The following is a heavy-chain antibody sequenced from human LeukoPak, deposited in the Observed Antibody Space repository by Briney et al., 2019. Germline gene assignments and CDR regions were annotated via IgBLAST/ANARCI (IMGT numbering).Heavy chain of an antibody. Sequence: GGSLRLSCAASGFSFDDYAMHWVRQAPGKGLEWVSLISWDGGSTYYADSVKGRFTISRDNSKNSLYLQINSLRAEDTALYYCAKEHNYDDYVWGQGTLVTVSS. CDR1: GFSFDDYA. CDR2: ISWDGGST. J-gene: IGHJ4*02. V-gene: IGHV3-43D*03. CDR3: AKEHNYDDYV. D-gene: IGHD4-17*01.